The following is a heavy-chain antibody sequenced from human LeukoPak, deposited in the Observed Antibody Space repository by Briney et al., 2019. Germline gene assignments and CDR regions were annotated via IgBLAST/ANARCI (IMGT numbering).Heavy chain of an antibody. Sequence: SETLSLTCTVSGGSISSYYWSWIRQPPGKGLEWIGYIYYSGSTNYNPSLKSRVTISVDTSKNQFSLKLSSVTAADTAVYYCARSQVAAAYNWFDPWGQGTLVTVSS. CDR3: ARSQVAAAYNWFDP. D-gene: IGHD6-13*01. J-gene: IGHJ5*02. CDR1: GGSISSYY. V-gene: IGHV4-59*12. CDR2: IYYSGST.